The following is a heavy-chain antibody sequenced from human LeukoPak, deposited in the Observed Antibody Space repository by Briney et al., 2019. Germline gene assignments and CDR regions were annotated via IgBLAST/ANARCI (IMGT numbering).Heavy chain of an antibody. J-gene: IGHJ5*02. CDR1: GGSFSGYY. Sequence: SETLSLTYAVYGGSFSGYYWSWIRQPPGKGLEWIGEINHSGSTNYNPSLKSRVTISVDTSKNQFSLKLSSVTAADTAVYYCARGPPYDFWSGYYSRPRPNWFDPWGQGTLVTVSS. V-gene: IGHV4-34*01. D-gene: IGHD3-3*01. CDR2: INHSGST. CDR3: ARGPPYDFWSGYYSRPRPNWFDP.